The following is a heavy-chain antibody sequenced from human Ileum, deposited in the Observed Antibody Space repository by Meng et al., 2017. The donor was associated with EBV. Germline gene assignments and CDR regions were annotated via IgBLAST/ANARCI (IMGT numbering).Heavy chain of an antibody. D-gene: IGHD1-26*01. CDR1: GYSISTTNR. Sequence: VHLQESGPELVKPSNTLSLTCAVAGYSISTTNRWGWLRKPQGKGLEWIGHIYYSGTTYNNPSLKSRVTMSIDPSKNQFSLKLSSVTAVDTAVYYCARNSESGSYIDYWGLGTLVTVSS. J-gene: IGHJ4*02. V-gene: IGHV4-28*01. CDR3: ARNSESGSYIDY. CDR2: IYYSGTT.